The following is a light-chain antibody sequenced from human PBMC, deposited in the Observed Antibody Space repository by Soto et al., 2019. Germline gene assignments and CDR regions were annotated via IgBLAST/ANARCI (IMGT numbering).Light chain of an antibody. CDR1: ESVTNY. J-gene: IGKJ1*01. CDR2: DVS. V-gene: IGKV3-11*01. CDR3: QQRSDWPWT. Sequence: IVLTQSPATLSLSPVERGTLSCRASESVTNYLAWYQQKPGQAPRLLVYDVSNRATGIPARFSGGGSGTDFTLTISNLEPEDFAVYYCQQRSDWPWTFGQGTKVDIK.